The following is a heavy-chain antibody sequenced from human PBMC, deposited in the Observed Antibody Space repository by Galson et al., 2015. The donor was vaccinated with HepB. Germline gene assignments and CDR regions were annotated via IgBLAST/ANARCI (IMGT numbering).Heavy chain of an antibody. Sequence: SLRLSCAASGFTFSTYWMSWVRQAPGKGLEWVANIKQDESEKFYVDSVKGRFTISRDNTKNSLYLQMNSLRAEDTAVYYCARAPRGSGSFADYWGQGTLVTVSS. V-gene: IGHV3-7*01. CDR1: GFTFSTYW. J-gene: IGHJ4*02. D-gene: IGHD3-10*01. CDR2: IKQDESEK. CDR3: ARAPRGSGSFADY.